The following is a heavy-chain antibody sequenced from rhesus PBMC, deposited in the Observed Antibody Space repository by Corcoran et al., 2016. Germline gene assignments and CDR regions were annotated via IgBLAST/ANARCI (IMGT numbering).Heavy chain of an antibody. Sequence: EVQLVQSGAEVKKPGASVKISCKASGYTFTDYYLHWVRQAPGKWLEWMGRVDTEEGEAIPAQKFQDRVTITAETSRDTAYMELSSLRSEDTAVYYCATAVNEESNRPYGLDSWGQGVVVTVSS. CDR3: ATAVNEESNRPYGLDS. D-gene: IGHD4-23*01. J-gene: IGHJ6*01. CDR1: GYTFTDYY. CDR2: VDTEEGEA. V-gene: IGHV1-111*02.